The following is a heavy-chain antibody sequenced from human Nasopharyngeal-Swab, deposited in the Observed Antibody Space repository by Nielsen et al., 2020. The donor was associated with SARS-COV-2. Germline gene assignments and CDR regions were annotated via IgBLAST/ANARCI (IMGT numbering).Heavy chain of an antibody. D-gene: IGHD1-26*01. Sequence: GESLKISCATSGFTFSNYWIHWVRQAPGKGLEWVARIDMRGRTTTHADSVKGRFTISRDNAKNTLSLQMNSLTPADTTVYFCVRGPVEGATGYFQFWGQGTLVTVSS. J-gene: IGHJ1*01. CDR1: GFTFSNYW. CDR2: IDMRGRTT. V-gene: IGHV3-74*03. CDR3: VRGPVEGATGYFQF.